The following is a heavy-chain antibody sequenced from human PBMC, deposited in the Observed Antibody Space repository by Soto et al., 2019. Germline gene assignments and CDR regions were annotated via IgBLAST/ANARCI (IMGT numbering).Heavy chain of an antibody. Sequence: EGELVESGGGLVQPGGSLRLSCAASGYTVSRNYMSWVRQAPGKGLEWVSVIYSGGSTYYADSVKGRFTISRDNSKNTLYLQMNSLRAEDTAVYYCARDRIPTGMDVWGQGTTVTVSS. CDR3: ARDRIPTGMDV. CDR1: GYTVSRNY. V-gene: IGHV3-66*01. J-gene: IGHJ6*02. CDR2: IYSGGST.